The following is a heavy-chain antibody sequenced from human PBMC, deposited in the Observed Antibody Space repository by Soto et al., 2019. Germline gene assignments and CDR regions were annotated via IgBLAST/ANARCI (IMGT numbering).Heavy chain of an antibody. CDR1: GYTFTSYY. V-gene: IGHV1-46*01. J-gene: IGHJ6*02. D-gene: IGHD2-8*01. CDR2: INPSGGST. Sequence: ASVKVSCKASGYTFTSYYMHWVRQAPGQGLEWMGIINPSGGSTSYAQKFQGRVTMTRDTSTSTVYMELSSLRSEDTAVYYCARGETVYAIYYGMDVWGQGTTVTVSS. CDR3: ARGETVYAIYYGMDV.